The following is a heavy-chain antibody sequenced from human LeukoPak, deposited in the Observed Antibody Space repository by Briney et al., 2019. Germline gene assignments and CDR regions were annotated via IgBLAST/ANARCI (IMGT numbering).Heavy chain of an antibody. V-gene: IGHV1-2*02. Sequence: GASVKVSCKASGYTFTGYYMHWVRQAPGQGLEWMGWINPNSGGTNYAQKFQGRVTMTRDTSISTAYMELRSLRSDDTAVYYCARDLDVYSSGWYYWGQGTLVTVSS. J-gene: IGHJ4*02. CDR3: ARDLDVYSSGWYY. CDR1: GYTFTGYY. CDR2: INPNSGGT. D-gene: IGHD6-19*01.